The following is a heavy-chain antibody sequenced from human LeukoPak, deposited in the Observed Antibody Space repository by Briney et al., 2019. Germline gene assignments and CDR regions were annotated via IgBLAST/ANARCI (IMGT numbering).Heavy chain of an antibody. CDR3: ARGRMATIPYFDY. V-gene: IGHV1-46*03. D-gene: IGHD5-24*01. CDR1: GYTFTSYD. J-gene: IGHJ4*02. CDR2: INPSGGST. Sequence: ASVKVSCKASGYTFTSYDINWVRQAPGQGLEWMGIINPSGGSTSYAQKFQGRVTMTRDTSTSTVYMELSSLRSEDTAVYYCARGRMATIPYFDYWGKGTLVTVSS.